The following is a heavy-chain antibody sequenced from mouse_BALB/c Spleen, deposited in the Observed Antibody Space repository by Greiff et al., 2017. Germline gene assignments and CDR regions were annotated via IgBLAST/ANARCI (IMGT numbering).Heavy chain of an antibody. CDR2: ISYSGST. D-gene: IGHD1-1*01. CDR1: GYSITSDYA. V-gene: IGHV3-2*02. CDR3: ARTGSSYDFDY. J-gene: IGHJ2*01. Sequence: EVQLVESGPGLVKPSQSLSLTCTVTGYSITSDYAWNWIRQFPGNKLEWMGYISYSGSTSYNPSLKSRISITRDTSKNQFFLQLNSVTTEDTATYYCARTGSSYDFDYWGQGTTLTVSS.